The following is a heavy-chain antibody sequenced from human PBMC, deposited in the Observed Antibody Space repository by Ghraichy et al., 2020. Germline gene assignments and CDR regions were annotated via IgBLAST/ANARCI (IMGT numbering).Heavy chain of an antibody. V-gene: IGHV3-7*01. CDR3: ARSYCGTDCYHDYFEY. D-gene: IGHD2-21*02. CDR2: INQDGSEK. CDR1: GFTFSGFW. J-gene: IGHJ4*02. Sequence: GGSLRLSCAVSGFTFSGFWMTWVRQAPGKGLEWVAHINQDGSEKYYVESVKGRFTISKDATVNSLYLQMNSLRAEDTAVYYCARSYCGTDCYHDYFEYWGQGTLVTVSS.